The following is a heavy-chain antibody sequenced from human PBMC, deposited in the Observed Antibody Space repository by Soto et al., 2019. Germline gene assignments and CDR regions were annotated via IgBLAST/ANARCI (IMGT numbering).Heavy chain of an antibody. V-gene: IGHV4-59*01. CDR3: ARVWEMAYTPGANWFDP. D-gene: IGHD1-26*01. CDR1: GGSISSYY. CDR2: IYYSGST. Sequence: PSETLSLTCTVSGGSISSYYWSWIRHPPGKGLEWIGYIYYSGSTNYNPSLKSRVTISVDTSKNQFSLKLSSVTAADTAVYYCARVWEMAYTPGANWFDPWGQGTLVTVSS. J-gene: IGHJ5*02.